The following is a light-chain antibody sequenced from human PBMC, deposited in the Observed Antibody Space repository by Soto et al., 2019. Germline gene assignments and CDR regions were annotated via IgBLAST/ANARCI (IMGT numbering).Light chain of an antibody. J-gene: IGKJ4*01. Sequence: EIVMTQSPATPSVSPGERATLSCRASQSVSSNLAWYQQKPGQAPRLLIYGASTRATGIPARFSGSGSGTEFTLTISSLQSEDFAVYYCQQYNKWPLTFGGGTKVEFK. V-gene: IGKV3-15*01. CDR1: QSVSSN. CDR3: QQYNKWPLT. CDR2: GAS.